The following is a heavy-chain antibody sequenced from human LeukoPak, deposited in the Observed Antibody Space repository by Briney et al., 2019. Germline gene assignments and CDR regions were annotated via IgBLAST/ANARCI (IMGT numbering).Heavy chain of an antibody. CDR1: GVSISSYY. CDR2: IYYSGTT. Sequence: SETLALTCTVSGVSISSYYWSWIRQPPGKGLEWIGYIYYSGTTNYNPSLKSRVTISVDTSKNQFSLKLSSVTAADTAVYYCARNYFDSSAFPWAFDLWGQGTTVTVSS. V-gene: IGHV4-59*01. CDR3: ARNYFDSSAFPWAFDL. J-gene: IGHJ3*01. D-gene: IGHD3-22*01.